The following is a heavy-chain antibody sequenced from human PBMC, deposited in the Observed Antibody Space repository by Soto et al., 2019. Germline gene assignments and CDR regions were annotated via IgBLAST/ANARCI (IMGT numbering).Heavy chain of an antibody. CDR1: GYTFTSYA. J-gene: IGHJ5*02. Sequence: GASVNVSCKSSGYTFTSYAIHWVRQAPGQRLECMGWINAGNGNTKYSQKFQGRVTITRDTSASTAYMELSSLRSEDTAVYYCARDGDRGWSRLNWFDPWGQGTLVTVSS. CDR3: ARDGDRGWSRLNWFDP. D-gene: IGHD6-19*01. V-gene: IGHV1-3*01. CDR2: INAGNGNT.